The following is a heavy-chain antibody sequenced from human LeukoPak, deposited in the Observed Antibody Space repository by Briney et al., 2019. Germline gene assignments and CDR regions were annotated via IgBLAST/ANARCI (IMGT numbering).Heavy chain of an antibody. V-gene: IGHV5-51*01. J-gene: IGHJ6*03. CDR3: ARQGTVTTDYYYMDV. CDR1: GYSFTSYW. D-gene: IGHD4-17*01. CDR2: IYPGDSDT. Sequence: GESLKISCKGFGYSFTSYWIGWVRQMPGKGLEWIGIIYPGDSDTRYSPSFQGQVTISADKSISTAYLQWSSLKASDTAMYYCARQGTVTTDYYYMDVWGKGTTVTVSS.